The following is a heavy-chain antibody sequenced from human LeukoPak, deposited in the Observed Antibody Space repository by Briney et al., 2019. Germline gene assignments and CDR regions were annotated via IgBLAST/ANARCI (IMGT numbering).Heavy chain of an antibody. CDR2: ISSSSSYI. V-gene: IGHV3-21*01. Sequence: GGSLRLSCAASGFIFSSYSMNWVRQAPGKGLGWVSSISSSSSYIYYADSVKGRFTISRDNAKNSLYLQMNSLRAEDTAVYYCARYGAYEYFDYWGQGTLVTVSS. CDR1: GFIFSSYS. D-gene: IGHD4-17*01. J-gene: IGHJ4*02. CDR3: ARYGAYEYFDY.